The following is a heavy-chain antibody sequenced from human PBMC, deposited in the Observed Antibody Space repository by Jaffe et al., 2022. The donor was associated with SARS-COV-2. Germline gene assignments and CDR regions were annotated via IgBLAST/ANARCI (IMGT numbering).Heavy chain of an antibody. Sequence: EVQLLESGGGLVQPGGSLRLSCAASGFTFSSYAMSWVRQAPGKGLEWVSAISGSGGSTYYADSVKGRFTISRDNSKNTLYLQMNSLRAEDTAVYYCASRQGIAAAGTHSDDAFDIWGQGTMVTVSS. J-gene: IGHJ3*02. D-gene: IGHD6-13*01. V-gene: IGHV3-23*01. CDR1: GFTFSSYA. CDR3: ASRQGIAAAGTHSDDAFDI. CDR2: ISGSGGST.